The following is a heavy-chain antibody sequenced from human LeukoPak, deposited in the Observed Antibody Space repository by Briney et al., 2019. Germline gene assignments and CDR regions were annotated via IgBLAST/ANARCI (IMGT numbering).Heavy chain of an antibody. V-gene: IGHV3-23*01. J-gene: IGHJ1*01. CDR3: ARGPSIAKYFQH. CDR1: GFTLSNFA. CDR2: ISVSGGST. Sequence: PGGSLRLSCAASGFTLSNFAMTWVRQAPGKGLEWVSVISVSGGSTYYADSVKGRFTISRDNSKNTLYLQMNSLRAEDTAVYYCARGPSIAKYFQHWGQGTLVTVSS. D-gene: IGHD6-6*01.